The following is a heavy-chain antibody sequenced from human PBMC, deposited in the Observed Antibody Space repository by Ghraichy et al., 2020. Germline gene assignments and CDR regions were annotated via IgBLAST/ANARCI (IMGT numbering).Heavy chain of an antibody. CDR3: ARTNPGLTTALAYYYGMDI. V-gene: IGHV4-61*01. J-gene: IGHJ6*02. CDR1: GGSVTNGTYY. Sequence: SETLSLTCTVSGGSVTNGTYYWSWIRQPPGKGLEWIGYIYHSGTTNYNSSLTSRVTISVDTSKNQFSLRLTSVTAADTAVYYCARTNPGLTTALAYYYGMDIWGRGTTVTVSS. CDR2: IYHSGTT. D-gene: IGHD4-11*01.